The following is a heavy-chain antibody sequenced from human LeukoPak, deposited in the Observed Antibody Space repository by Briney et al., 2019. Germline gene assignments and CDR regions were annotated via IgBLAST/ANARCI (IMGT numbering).Heavy chain of an antibody. CDR1: GASISSGGYD. J-gene: IGHJ6*03. CDR2: IYYSGST. CDR3: ARDRYGDYYYYMDV. V-gene: IGHV4-61*10. Sequence: PSETLSLTCTVSGASISSGGYDWYWIRQPAGKGLEWIGYIYYSGSTNYNPSLKSRVTISVDTSKNQFSLKLSSVTAADTAVYYCARDRYGDYYYYMDVWGKGTTVTVSS. D-gene: IGHD4-17*01.